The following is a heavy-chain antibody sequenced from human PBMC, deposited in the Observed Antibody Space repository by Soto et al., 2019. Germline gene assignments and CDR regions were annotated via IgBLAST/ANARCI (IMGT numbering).Heavy chain of an antibody. Sequence: PGESLKISCKGSGYSFTSYWISWVRQMPGKGLEWMGRIDPSDSYTNYSPSFQGHVTISADKSISTAYLQWSSLKASDTAMYYCAIGDFGSGYTGPIGMDVWGQGTTVTVSS. J-gene: IGHJ6*02. CDR3: AIGDFGSGYTGPIGMDV. V-gene: IGHV5-10-1*01. CDR2: IDPSDSYT. D-gene: IGHD3-3*01. CDR1: GYSFTSYW.